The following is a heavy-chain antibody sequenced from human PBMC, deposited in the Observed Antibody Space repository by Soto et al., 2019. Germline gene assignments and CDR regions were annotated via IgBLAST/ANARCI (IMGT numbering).Heavy chain of an antibody. V-gene: IGHV3-30*18. D-gene: IGHD6-19*01. J-gene: IGHJ6*02. Sequence: GGSLRLSCVASGFTFSNYGMQWVRQAPGKGLEWVAVMSYGGGNKYYADSERGRFTNSRDNSKNGLYLQMSSLRGDETAVYYCVEDGSSGSPYYYGLDVCGQGTTVTVSS. CDR3: VEDGSSGSPYYYGLDV. CDR1: GFTFSNYG. CDR2: MSYGGGNK.